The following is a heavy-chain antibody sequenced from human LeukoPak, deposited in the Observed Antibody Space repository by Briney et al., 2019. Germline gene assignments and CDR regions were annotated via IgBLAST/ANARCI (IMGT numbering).Heavy chain of an antibody. CDR3: ARDQERWYTSYYYGMDV. Sequence: GGSLRLSRAASGFTFSSYWMSWVRQAPGKGLEWVANIKQDGSEKYYVDSVKGRFTISRDNAKNSLYLQMNSLRAEDTAVYYCARDQERWYTSYYYGMDVWGQGTTVTVSS. V-gene: IGHV3-7*05. CDR1: GFTFSSYW. CDR2: IKQDGSEK. J-gene: IGHJ6*02. D-gene: IGHD4-23*01.